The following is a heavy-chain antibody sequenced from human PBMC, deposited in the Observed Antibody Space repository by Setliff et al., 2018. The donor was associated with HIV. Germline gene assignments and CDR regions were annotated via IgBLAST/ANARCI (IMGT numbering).Heavy chain of an antibody. D-gene: IGHD1-26*01. CDR2: IKQDGSEK. Sequence: PGGSLRLSCAASGFTFSTYWMSWVRQAPGKELEWVANIKQDGSEKNYMDSVKGRFTISRDNAKNSLYLQMNSLRVEDTAVYYCATDCAVVGGTGSLDSWGQGTLVTVSS. V-gene: IGHV3-7*05. J-gene: IGHJ4*02. CDR1: GFTFSTYW. CDR3: ATDCAVVGGTGSLDS.